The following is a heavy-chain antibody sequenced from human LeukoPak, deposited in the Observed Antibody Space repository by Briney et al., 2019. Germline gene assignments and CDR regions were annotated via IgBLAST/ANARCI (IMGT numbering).Heavy chain of an antibody. Sequence: GASVKVSCKASGYTFTSYYMHWVRQAPGQGLEWMGIINPSGGSTSYAQKFQGRVTMTRDTSTSTVYMELSSLRSEDTAVYYCARAPYYYDNSADQDFDYWGQGTLVTVSS. CDR1: GYTFTSYY. J-gene: IGHJ4*02. D-gene: IGHD3-22*01. CDR2: INPSGGST. CDR3: ARAPYYYDNSADQDFDY. V-gene: IGHV1-46*01.